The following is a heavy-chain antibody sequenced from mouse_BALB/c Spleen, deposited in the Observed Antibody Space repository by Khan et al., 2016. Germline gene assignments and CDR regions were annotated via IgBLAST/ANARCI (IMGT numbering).Heavy chain of an antibody. V-gene: IGHV3-1*02. D-gene: IGHD1-1*01. CDR1: GYSITSGYS. CDR2: IHYSGST. CDR3: ARDYYGWFAY. Sequence: VQLKESGPDLVKPSQSLSLTCTVTGYSITSGYSWHWIRQFPGNKLEWMGYIHYSGSTNYHPSLKSRILITRDITKNHFFLQLISVTTEDSATYYCARDYYGWFAYWGKGTLVTVSA. J-gene: IGHJ3*01.